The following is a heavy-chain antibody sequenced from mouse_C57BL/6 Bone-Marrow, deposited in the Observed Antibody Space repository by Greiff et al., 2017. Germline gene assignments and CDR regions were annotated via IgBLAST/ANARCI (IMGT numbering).Heavy chain of an antibody. CDR2: IYPGGGYT. J-gene: IGHJ2*01. CDR1: GYTFTNYW. D-gene: IGHD1-1*01. CDR3: ARGATATVVPYYFDY. Sequence: VQLQQSGAELVRPGTSVKMSCKASGYTFTNYWIGWAKQRPGHGLEWIGDIYPGGGYTNSNEKFKGKATLTADKSSSTAYMQFSSLTSEDSAIXYCARGATATVVPYYFDYWGQGTTLTVSS. V-gene: IGHV1-63*01.